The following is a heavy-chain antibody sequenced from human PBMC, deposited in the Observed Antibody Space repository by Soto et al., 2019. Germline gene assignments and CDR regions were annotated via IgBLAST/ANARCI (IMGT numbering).Heavy chain of an antibody. CDR2: IFPLVAMV. CDR1: GGDLRSSG. D-gene: IGHD1-26*01. CDR3: AKEAGAAFKS. V-gene: IGHV1-69*12. J-gene: IGHJ4*02. Sequence: QVHLVQSGAEMKKPGSSVKVSCKVSGGDLRSSGISWVRQAPGQGLEWMGGIFPLVAMVDYSKKFQGRVTITADESTNTAYMDLGSPRSDDTAVYYCAKEAGAAFKSWGQGTLVIVSS.